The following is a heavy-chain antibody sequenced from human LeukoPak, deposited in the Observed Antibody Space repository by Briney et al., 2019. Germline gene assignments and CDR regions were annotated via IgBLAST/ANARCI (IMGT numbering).Heavy chain of an antibody. D-gene: IGHD1-1*01. CDR2: INHSGST. J-gene: IGHJ3*02. V-gene: IGHV4-34*01. CDR3: AKDFGKGERAFDI. CDR1: GGSFSGYY. Sequence: SETLSLTCAVYGGSFSGYYWSWIRQPPGKGLEWIGEINHSGSTNYNPSLKSRVTISVDTSKNQFSLKLSSVTAADTAVYYCAKDFGKGERAFDIWGQGTMVTVSS.